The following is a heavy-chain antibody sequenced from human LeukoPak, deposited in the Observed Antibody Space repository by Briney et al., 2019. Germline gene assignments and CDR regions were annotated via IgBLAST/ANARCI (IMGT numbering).Heavy chain of an antibody. Sequence: REASVKVSCKASGGTFSSYAISWVRQAPGQGLEWMGRIIPILGIANYAQKFQGRVTITADKSTSTAYMELNSLRAEDTAVYYCARDPPMVRGVIITIYYGMGVWGQGTTVTVSS. CDR3: ARDPPMVRGVIITIYYGMGV. D-gene: IGHD3-10*01. J-gene: IGHJ6*02. V-gene: IGHV1-69*04. CDR2: IIPILGIA. CDR1: GGTFSSYA.